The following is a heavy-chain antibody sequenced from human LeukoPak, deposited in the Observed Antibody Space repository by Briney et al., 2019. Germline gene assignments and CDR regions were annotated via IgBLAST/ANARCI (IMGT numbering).Heavy chain of an antibody. V-gene: IGHV3-15*07. CDR1: GFNFNNAW. J-gene: IGHJ4*02. Sequence: GGSLRLSCAASGFNFNNAWMNWVRQAPGKRLEWVGRIRSNAYGGATESAAPVTGRFTISRDDSGNTLYLQTNSLKIEDTAVYYCTRGSNRDDSSDFDCWGQGTLVTVSS. CDR3: TRGSNRDDSSDFDC. CDR2: IRSNAYGGAT. D-gene: IGHD3-22*01.